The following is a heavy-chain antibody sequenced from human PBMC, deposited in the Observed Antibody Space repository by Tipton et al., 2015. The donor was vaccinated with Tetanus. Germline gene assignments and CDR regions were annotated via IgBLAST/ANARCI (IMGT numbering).Heavy chain of an antibody. V-gene: IGHV3-30*04. CDR1: GFTFSSYA. Sequence: SLRLSCAASGFTFSSYAMHWVRQAPGKGLEWVAVISYDGSNKYYADSVKGRFTISRDNSKNTLYLQMNSLRAEDTAVYYCARRILEWLLIDYGMDVWGQGTTVTVSS. CDR2: ISYDGSNK. D-gene: IGHD3-3*01. J-gene: IGHJ6*02. CDR3: ARRILEWLLIDYGMDV.